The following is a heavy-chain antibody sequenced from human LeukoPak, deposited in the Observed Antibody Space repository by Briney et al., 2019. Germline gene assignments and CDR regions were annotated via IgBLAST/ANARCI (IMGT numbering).Heavy chain of an antibody. CDR2: INSDGSST. CDR1: GFTFSNYW. V-gene: IGHV3-74*01. CDR3: AIGPQALTSLYAFDV. J-gene: IGHJ3*01. Sequence: GGSLRLSCAASGFTFSNYWMHWVRQAPGKGLVWVSRINSDGSSTTYADSVKGRFTISRYNAKNTLYLQMNSLRAEDTAVYSGAIGPQALTSLYAFDVWGQGTVVTVSS.